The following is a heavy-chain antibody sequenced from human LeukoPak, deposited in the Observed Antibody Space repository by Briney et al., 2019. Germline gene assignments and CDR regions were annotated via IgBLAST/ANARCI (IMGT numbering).Heavy chain of an antibody. CDR2: ISGSGGST. CDR3: AKDVKYSYGPLLDY. Sequence: GSLRLSCAASGFTFSSYAMSWVRPAPGKGLEWVSAISGSGGSTYYADSVKGRFTISRDNSKNTLYLQMNSLRAEDTAVYYCAKDVKYSYGPLLDYWGQGTLVTVSS. D-gene: IGHD5-18*01. CDR1: GFTFSSYA. J-gene: IGHJ4*02. V-gene: IGHV3-23*01.